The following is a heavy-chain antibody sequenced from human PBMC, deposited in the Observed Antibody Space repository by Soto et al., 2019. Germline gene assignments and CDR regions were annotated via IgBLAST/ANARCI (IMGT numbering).Heavy chain of an antibody. CDR2: IYYSGST. CDR1: GGSVSSGSYY. D-gene: IGHD2-21*01. J-gene: IGHJ6*02. CDR3: ARDYMGEVFPPRDGMHV. Sequence: PSETLSLTCTVSGGSVSSGSYYWSWIRQPPGKGLEWIGYIYYSGSTNYNPSLKSRVTISVDTSKNQFSLKLSSVTAADTAVYYCARDYMGEVFPPRDGMHVSGPAITVTLSS. V-gene: IGHV4-61*01.